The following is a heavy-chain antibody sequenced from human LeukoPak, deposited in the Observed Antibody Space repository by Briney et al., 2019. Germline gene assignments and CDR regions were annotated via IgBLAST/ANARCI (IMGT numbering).Heavy chain of an antibody. D-gene: IGHD2-21*02. Sequence: GSLRLSCAASGFTFSSYAMSWVRQAPGKGLEWVSAISGSGGSTYYADSVKGRFTISRDNSKNTLCLQMNSLRAEDTAVYYCAKSPHIVVVTAPFDYWGQGTLVTVSS. CDR3: AKSPHIVVVTAPFDY. CDR2: ISGSGGST. J-gene: IGHJ4*02. V-gene: IGHV3-23*01. CDR1: GFTFSSYA.